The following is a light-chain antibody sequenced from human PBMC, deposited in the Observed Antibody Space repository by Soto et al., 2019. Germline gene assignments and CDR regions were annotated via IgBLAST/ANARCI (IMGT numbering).Light chain of an antibody. V-gene: IGKV3-15*01. J-gene: IGKJ4*02. CDR3: QHYNKLPLT. Sequence: VMTQSPATLSVSPGERATLSCRASQSVSNNLAWYQQKPGQAPRLLIYFASTRATGIPARFSGSGSETEFTLTISRLQSEDFAVYYCQHYNKLPLTFGGGTKVETK. CDR1: QSVSNN. CDR2: FAS.